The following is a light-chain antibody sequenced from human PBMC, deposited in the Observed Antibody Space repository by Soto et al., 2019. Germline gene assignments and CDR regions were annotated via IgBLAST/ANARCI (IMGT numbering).Light chain of an antibody. CDR1: ETIYRW. CDR2: QAS. J-gene: IGKJ1*01. Sequence: DIQMTQSPSTLSAFVGDRVTMNCRASETIYRWLAWYQQKPGKAPKLLIYQASILENGVPSRISGSGYGTDFTLTISSLEPEDFAVYYCQQRSNWPRTFGQGTKVDIK. CDR3: QQRSNWPRT. V-gene: IGKV1-5*03.